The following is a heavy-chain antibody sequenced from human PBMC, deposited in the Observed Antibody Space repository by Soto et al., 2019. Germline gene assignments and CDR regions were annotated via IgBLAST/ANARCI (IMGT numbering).Heavy chain of an antibody. Sequence: SETLSLTCAVYGGAFSGYYWSWIRQPPGKGLGGIGEINHSGSTNYNPSLKSRVTISVATSKNQFSLKLSSVTAADTAVYYCARSYSSSWPRYYYYGMDVWGQGTTVTVSS. D-gene: IGHD6-13*01. CDR1: GGAFSGYY. J-gene: IGHJ6*02. CDR3: ARSYSSSWPRYYYYGMDV. CDR2: INHSGST. V-gene: IGHV4-34*01.